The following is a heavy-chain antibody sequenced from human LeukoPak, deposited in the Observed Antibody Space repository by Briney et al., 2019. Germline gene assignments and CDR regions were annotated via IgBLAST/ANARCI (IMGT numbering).Heavy chain of an antibody. J-gene: IGHJ6*02. CDR1: GYTFTGYH. D-gene: IGHD3-22*01. CDR2: ISAYNGNT. CDR3: ARDGSQWLHGMDV. V-gene: IGHV1-18*04. Sequence: ASVKVSCKAPGYTFTGYHMHWVRQAPGQGLEWMGWISAYNGNTNYAQKLQGRVTMTTDTSTSTAYMDLRSLRSDDTAVYYCARDGSQWLHGMDVWGQGTTVTVSS.